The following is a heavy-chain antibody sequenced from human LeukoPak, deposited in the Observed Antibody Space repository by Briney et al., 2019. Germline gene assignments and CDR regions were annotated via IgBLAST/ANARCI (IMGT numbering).Heavy chain of an antibody. Sequence: QTGGSLRLSCAVTGFTFSSYAMSGVRQAPGKGLEWVSSISGSGGSTYYADSVKGRFTISRDNSKKTLYLQMNSLRADDTAVYYCASWVPDRGFDYWGQGTLVTVSS. V-gene: IGHV3-23*01. CDR3: ASWVPDRGFDY. CDR1: GFTFSSYA. J-gene: IGHJ4*02. CDR2: ISGSGGST. D-gene: IGHD3-10*01.